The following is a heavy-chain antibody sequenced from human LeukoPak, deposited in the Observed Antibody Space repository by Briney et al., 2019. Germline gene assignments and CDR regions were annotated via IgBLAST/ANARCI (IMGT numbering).Heavy chain of an antibody. CDR3: AKSRGESRGASNY. Sequence: GGSLRLSCAASGFTFSSYAMNWVRQAPGRGLEWVSFISGSGDTTYYADSVKGRFTISRDNSKNTLYLQMNSLRAEDTAVYYCAKSRGESRGASNYWGQGTLVTVSS. V-gene: IGHV3-23*01. CDR2: ISGSGDTT. D-gene: IGHD1-26*01. J-gene: IGHJ4*02. CDR1: GFTFSSYA.